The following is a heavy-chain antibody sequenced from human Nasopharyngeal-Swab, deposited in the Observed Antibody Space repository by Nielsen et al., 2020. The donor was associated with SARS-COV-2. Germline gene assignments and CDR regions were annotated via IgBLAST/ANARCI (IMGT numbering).Heavy chain of an antibody. J-gene: IGHJ3*02. CDR3: ARRAFGYCSGGSCQNAFDI. Sequence: GSLRLSCTVSGGSNSSYYWSWIRQPPGKGLEWIGYIYYSGSTNYNPSLKSRVTISVDTSKNQFSLKLSSVTAADTAVYYCARRAFGYCSGGSCQNAFDIWGQGTMVTVSS. V-gene: IGHV4-59*01. CDR1: GGSNSSYY. CDR2: IYYSGST. D-gene: IGHD2-15*01.